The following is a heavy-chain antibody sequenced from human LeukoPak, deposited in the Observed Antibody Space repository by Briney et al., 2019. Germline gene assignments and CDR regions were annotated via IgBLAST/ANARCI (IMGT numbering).Heavy chain of an antibody. J-gene: IGHJ4*02. CDR1: LTXXX. V-gene: IGHV1-24*01. CDR3: ATWHGYSYGSRNY. Sequence: LTXXXMHWVRQAPGKGLEWMGGFDPEDGETIYAQKFQGRVTMTEDTSTDTAYMELSSLRSEDTAVYYCATWHGYSYGSRNYWGQGTLVTVSS. CDR2: FDPEDGET. D-gene: IGHD5-18*01.